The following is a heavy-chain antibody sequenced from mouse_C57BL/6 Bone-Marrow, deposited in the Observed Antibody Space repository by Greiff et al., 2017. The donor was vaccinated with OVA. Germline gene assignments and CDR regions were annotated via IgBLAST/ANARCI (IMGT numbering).Heavy chain of an antibody. CDR2: IDPENGDT. CDR1: GFNIKDDY. V-gene: IGHV14-4*01. CDR3: TSTAGGFAY. J-gene: IGHJ3*01. Sequence: EVKLMESGAELVRPGASVKLSCTASGFNIKDDYMHWVKQRPEQGLEWIGWIDPENGDTEYASKFQGKATITADTSSNTAYLQLSSLTSEDTAVYYCTSTAGGFAYWGQGTLVTVSA. D-gene: IGHD3-1*01.